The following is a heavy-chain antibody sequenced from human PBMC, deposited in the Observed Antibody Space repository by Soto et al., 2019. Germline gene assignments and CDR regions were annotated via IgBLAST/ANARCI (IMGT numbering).Heavy chain of an antibody. V-gene: IGHV4-31*01. Sequence: QVQLQESGPGLVKPSQTLSLTCTVSGGPITSGDYYWSWIRQHPGKGLEWLGHIYHSGNTYYSPSXXGXIAXSVDTSTNQFSLNLYSVTAADTAVYYCARGNFGYDYWGQGAQVTVSS. CDR1: GGPITSGDYY. D-gene: IGHD4-4*01. CDR3: ARGNFGYDY. J-gene: IGHJ4*02. CDR2: IYHSGNT.